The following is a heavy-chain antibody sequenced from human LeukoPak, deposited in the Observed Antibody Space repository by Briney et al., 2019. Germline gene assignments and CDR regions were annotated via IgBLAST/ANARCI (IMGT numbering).Heavy chain of an antibody. J-gene: IGHJ3*02. V-gene: IGHV1-18*01. Sequence: GASVKVSCKASGYTFTTYDFNWVRQAAGQGLEWMGWISAYNGNTNYAQKFQGRVTMTTDTSTTTAYMELRSLSSDDTAVYYCARSVGGVATIWGFLDIWGQGTMVTVSS. CDR1: GYTFTTYD. CDR2: ISAYNGNT. CDR3: ARSVGGVATIWGFLDI. D-gene: IGHD5-12*01.